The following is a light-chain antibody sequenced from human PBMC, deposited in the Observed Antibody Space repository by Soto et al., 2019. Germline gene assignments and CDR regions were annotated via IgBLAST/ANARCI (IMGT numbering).Light chain of an antibody. Sequence: IQMTHSPSTLSASVGHRVTITCRASQSISSWLAWYQQKPGKAPKLLIYKASSLESGVPSRFSCSGSGTEFTLTISSLQPDDFATYYCQQYNSYWTFGQGTKVEIK. CDR2: KAS. J-gene: IGKJ1*01. CDR3: QQYNSYWT. V-gene: IGKV1-5*03. CDR1: QSISSW.